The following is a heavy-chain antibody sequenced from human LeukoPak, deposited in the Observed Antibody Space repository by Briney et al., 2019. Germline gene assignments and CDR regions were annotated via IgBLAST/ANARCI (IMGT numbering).Heavy chain of an antibody. CDR2: ISGSGGST. D-gene: IGHD3-3*01. CDR1: GFTFSSYA. V-gene: IGHV3-23*01. CDR3: AKPDYDFWSGYGLQH. J-gene: IGHJ1*01. Sequence: GGSLRLSCAASGFTFSSYAMSWVRQAPGKGLEWASAISGSGGSTYYADSVKGRFTISRDNSKNTLYLQMNSLRAEDTAVYYCAKPDYDFWSGYGLQHWGQGTLVTVSS.